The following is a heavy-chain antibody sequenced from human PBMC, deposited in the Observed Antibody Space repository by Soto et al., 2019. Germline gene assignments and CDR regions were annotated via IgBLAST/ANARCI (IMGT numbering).Heavy chain of an antibody. V-gene: IGHV3-30*18. CDR2: ISYDGSNK. CDR1: GFTFSSYG. Sequence: GGSLRLSCAASGFTFSSYGMHWVRQAPGKGLEWVAVISYDGSNKYYADSVRGRFTISRDNSKNTLYLQMNSLRAEDTAVYYCAKEAEYSSSLPPEFDYWGQGTLVTVSS. J-gene: IGHJ4*02. D-gene: IGHD6-6*01. CDR3: AKEAEYSSSLPPEFDY.